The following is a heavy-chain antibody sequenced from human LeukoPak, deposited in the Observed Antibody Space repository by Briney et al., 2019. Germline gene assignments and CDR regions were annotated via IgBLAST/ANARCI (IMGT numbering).Heavy chain of an antibody. CDR1: GFTFSSYW. Sequence: GGSLRLSCAASGFTFSSYWMSWFRQAPGKGLEWVANIKQDGSETYYVDSVKGRFTISRDNAKNSLYLQMNSLRAEDTAVYYCARDIEAAGLFLDYWGQGTLVTVSS. CDR2: IKQDGSET. CDR3: ARDIEAAGLFLDY. J-gene: IGHJ4*02. D-gene: IGHD6-13*01. V-gene: IGHV3-7*01.